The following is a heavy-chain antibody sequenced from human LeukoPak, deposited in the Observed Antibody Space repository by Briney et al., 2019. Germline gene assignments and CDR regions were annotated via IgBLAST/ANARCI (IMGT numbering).Heavy chain of an antibody. CDR2: IYSGGST. Sequence: GSLRLSCAASGFTFSDYYMSWIRQAPGKGLEWVSVIYSGGSTYYADSVKGRFTISRDNSKNTLYLQMNSLRAEDTAVYYCATVARTNPPFDYWGQGTLVTVSS. V-gene: IGHV3-53*01. CDR3: ATVARTNPPFDY. D-gene: IGHD1-7*01. J-gene: IGHJ4*02. CDR1: GFTFSDYY.